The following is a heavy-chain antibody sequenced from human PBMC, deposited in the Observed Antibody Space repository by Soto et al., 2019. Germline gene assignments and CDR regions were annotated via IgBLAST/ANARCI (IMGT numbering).Heavy chain of an antibody. Sequence: QAQLVESGGDVVQPGRSLRHSCAASGFTFNSNALHWVRQAPGKGLEWVAVISYDGRVQKYTDSVKGRFTMSRDDSKNILYLQMNSLIDEDTALYLFARDKIQGGPGYLDSWGQGTLVTVSS. J-gene: IGHJ4*02. CDR1: GFTFNSNA. D-gene: IGHD2-15*01. CDR3: ARDKIQGGPGYLDS. V-gene: IGHV3-30*04. CDR2: ISYDGRVQ.